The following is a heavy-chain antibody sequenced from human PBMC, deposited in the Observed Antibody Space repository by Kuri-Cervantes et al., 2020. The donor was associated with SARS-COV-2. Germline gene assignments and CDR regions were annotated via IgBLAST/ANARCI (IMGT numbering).Heavy chain of an antibody. D-gene: IGHD6-6*01. CDR3: ARVPLKEYSSLGGYGMDV. V-gene: IGHV3-74*01. CDR2: INPDGSYT. Sequence: GESLKISCAASGFTFSGHWIHWVRQAPGKGLVWVSRINPDGSYTNNADSVKGRFTLSRDNAKNMLFLQMNSLRAEDTAVYYCARVPLKEYSSLGGYGMDVCGQGTTVTVSS. J-gene: IGHJ6*02. CDR1: GFTFSGHW.